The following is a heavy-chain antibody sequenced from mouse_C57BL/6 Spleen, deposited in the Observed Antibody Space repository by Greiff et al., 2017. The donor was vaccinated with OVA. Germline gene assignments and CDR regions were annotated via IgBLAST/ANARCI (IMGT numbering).Heavy chain of an antibody. V-gene: IGHV1-55*01. J-gene: IGHJ3*01. CDR3: ARRDYYGSSYWFAY. Sequence: VQLQQSGAELVKPGASVKMSCKASGYTFTSYWITWVKQRPGQGLEWIGDIYPGSGSTNYNEKFKSKATLTVDTSSSTAYMQLSSLTSEDSAVYYCARRDYYGSSYWFAYWGQGTLVTVSA. D-gene: IGHD1-1*01. CDR1: GYTFTSYW. CDR2: IYPGSGST.